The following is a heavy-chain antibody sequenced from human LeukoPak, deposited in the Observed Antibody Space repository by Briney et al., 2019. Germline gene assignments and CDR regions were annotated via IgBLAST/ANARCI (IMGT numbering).Heavy chain of an antibody. CDR3: ARDNRSLGGHYYYGMDV. Sequence: TSETLSLTCTVSGGSISTNYWSWIRQPPGEGLEWIGNIFYSGRNNYNPSLKSRVTMSVDTSKNQFSLKLSSVTAADTAVYYCARDNRSLGGHYYYGMDVWGQGTTVTVSS. D-gene: IGHD1-14*01. J-gene: IGHJ6*02. CDR1: GGSISTNY. V-gene: IGHV4-59*01. CDR2: IFYSGRN.